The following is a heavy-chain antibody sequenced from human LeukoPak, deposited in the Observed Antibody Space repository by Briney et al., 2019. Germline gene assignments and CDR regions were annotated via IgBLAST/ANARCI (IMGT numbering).Heavy chain of an antibody. J-gene: IGHJ4*02. CDR1: GFTFSSYA. V-gene: IGHV3-23*01. Sequence: GGSLRLSCAASGFTFSSYAMSWVRQAPGKGLEWVSAISGSGGSTYYADSVKGRFTISRDNSKNTLYLQMNSLRAEDTAVYYCAKSVRIVVVPAATPPLDYWGQGTLVAVSS. CDR3: AKSVRIVVVPAATPPLDY. CDR2: ISGSGGST. D-gene: IGHD2-2*01.